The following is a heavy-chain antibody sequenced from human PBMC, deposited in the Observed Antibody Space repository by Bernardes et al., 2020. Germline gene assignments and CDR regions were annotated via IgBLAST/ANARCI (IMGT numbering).Heavy chain of an antibody. Sequence: SVKVSCTASGSSFSTYSISWVRQAPGQGLEWMGRVIPILSKINYVEKFQGRVTITADKSTRTVYMELSSLTFDDTAVYYCARETTTGGAGYFFDDWGQGTLVTVSS. CDR1: GSSFSTYS. V-gene: IGHV1-69*08. D-gene: IGHD1-26*01. CDR2: VIPILSKI. J-gene: IGHJ4*02. CDR3: ARETTTGGAGYFFDD.